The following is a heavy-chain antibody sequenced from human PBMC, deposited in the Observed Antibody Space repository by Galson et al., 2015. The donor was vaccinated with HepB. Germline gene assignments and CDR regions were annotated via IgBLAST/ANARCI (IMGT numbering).Heavy chain of an antibody. CDR1: GDSVSSNSAA. J-gene: IGHJ6*03. Sequence: CAISGDSVSSNSAAWNWIRQSPSRGLEWLGRTYYRSKWYNDYAVSVKSRITINPDTSKNQFSLQLSSVTAADTAVYYCARMGRVVPAAKHYMDVWGKGTTVTVSS. CDR3: ARMGRVVPAAKHYMDV. D-gene: IGHD2-2*01. V-gene: IGHV6-1*01. CDR2: TYYRSKWYN.